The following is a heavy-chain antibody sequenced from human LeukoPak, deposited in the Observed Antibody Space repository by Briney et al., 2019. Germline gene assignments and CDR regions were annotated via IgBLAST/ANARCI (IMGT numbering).Heavy chain of an antibody. V-gene: IGHV3-21*01. J-gene: IGHJ4*02. CDR3: ARVTEAPYYFDY. CDR1: GFTFSSYS. CDR2: ISSSSSYI. Sequence: GGSLRLSCPASGFTFSSYSVNWVRQAPGKGLEWVSSISSSSSYIYYADSVKGRFTISRDNAKNSLYLQMNSLRAEDTAVYYCARVTEAPYYFDYWGQGTLVTVSS.